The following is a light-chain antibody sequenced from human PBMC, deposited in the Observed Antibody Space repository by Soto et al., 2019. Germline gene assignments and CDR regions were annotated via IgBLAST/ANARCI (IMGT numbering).Light chain of an antibody. CDR1: QSVSSN. V-gene: IGKV3-11*01. CDR2: DAS. Sequence: EIVMTQSPATLSVSPGERATLSCRASQSVSSNLAWYQQKPGQAPRLLIYDASNRATGIPARFSGSGSGTDFTLTISSLEPENFAVYYCQHRGAFGQGTRLEIK. J-gene: IGKJ5*01. CDR3: QHRGA.